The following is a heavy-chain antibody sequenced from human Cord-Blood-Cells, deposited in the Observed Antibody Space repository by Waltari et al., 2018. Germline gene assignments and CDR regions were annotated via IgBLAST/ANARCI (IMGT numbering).Heavy chain of an antibody. Sequence: WIRQPPGKGLEWIGYIYYSGSTNYNPSLKSRVTISVDTSKNQFSLKLSSVTAADTAVYYCARAGYDFWSGYYDAFDIWGQGTMVTVSS. CDR3: ARAGYDFWSGYYDAFDI. J-gene: IGHJ3*02. V-gene: IGHV4-59*01. CDR2: IYYSGST. D-gene: IGHD3-3*01.